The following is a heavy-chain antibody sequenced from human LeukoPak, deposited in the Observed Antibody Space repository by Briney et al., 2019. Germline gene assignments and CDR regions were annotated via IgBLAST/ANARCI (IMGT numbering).Heavy chain of an antibody. Sequence: ASVKVSCKASGYTFTSYGISWVRQAPGQGLEWMGRISAYNGNTNYAQKLQGRVTMTTDTSTSTAYMELRSLRSDDTAVYYCARVGLTYYDFWSGYSSYYFDYWGQGTLVTVSS. CDR1: GYTFTSYG. J-gene: IGHJ4*02. CDR2: ISAYNGNT. V-gene: IGHV1-18*01. CDR3: ARVGLTYYDFWSGYSSYYFDY. D-gene: IGHD3-3*01.